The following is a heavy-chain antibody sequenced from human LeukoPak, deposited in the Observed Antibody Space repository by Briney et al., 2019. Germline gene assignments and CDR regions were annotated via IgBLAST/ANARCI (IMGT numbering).Heavy chain of an antibody. V-gene: IGHV3-21*01. D-gene: IGHD3-22*01. CDR2: ISSSSSYI. Sequence: PGGSLRLSCAASGFTFSSYSMNWVRQAPGKGLEWVSSISSSSSYIYYADSVKGRFTISRDNAKNSLYLQMNSLRAEDTAVYYCAREDLVNTWVDPWGQGTLVTVSS. J-gene: IGHJ5*02. CDR1: GFTFSSYS. CDR3: AREDLVNTWVDP.